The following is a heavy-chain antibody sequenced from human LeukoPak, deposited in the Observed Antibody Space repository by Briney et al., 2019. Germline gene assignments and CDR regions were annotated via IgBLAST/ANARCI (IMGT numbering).Heavy chain of an antibody. V-gene: IGHV4-59*01. CDR1: GGSISSYY. Sequence: PSETLSLTCTVSGGSISSYYWSWIRQPPGKGLEWIGYIYYSGSTNYNPSLKSRVTISVDTSKNQFSLKLSSVTAAGTAVYYCARSRYLTISYYYMDVWGKGTTVTVSS. J-gene: IGHJ6*03. CDR2: IYYSGST. CDR3: ARSRYLTISYYYMDV. D-gene: IGHD3-3*01.